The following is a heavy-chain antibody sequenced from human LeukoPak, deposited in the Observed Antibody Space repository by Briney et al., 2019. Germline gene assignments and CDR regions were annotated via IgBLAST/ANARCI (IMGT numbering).Heavy chain of an antibody. CDR2: INHSGST. D-gene: IGHD6-19*01. CDR3: ARESRYSSGWYDPHYYMDV. J-gene: IGHJ6*03. V-gene: IGHV4-34*01. Sequence: SETLSLTCAVYGGSFSGYYWSWIRQPPGKGLEWIGKINHSGSTNYNPSLKSRVTISVDTSKNQFSLKLSSVTAADTAVYYCARESRYSSGWYDPHYYMDVWGKGTTVTISS. CDR1: GGSFSGYY.